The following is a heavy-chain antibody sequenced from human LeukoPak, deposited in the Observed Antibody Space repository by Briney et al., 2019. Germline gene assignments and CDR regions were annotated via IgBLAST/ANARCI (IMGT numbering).Heavy chain of an antibody. CDR2: INPNSGGT. Sequence: GASVKVSCKASGYTFTGYYMHWVRQAPGQGLEWMGWINPNSGGTNYAQKFQGRVTMTRDTSISTAYMELSRLRSDDTAVYYCARDLYDYVWGSYRYNWFDPWGQGTLVTVSS. J-gene: IGHJ5*02. CDR1: GYTFTGYY. CDR3: ARDLYDYVWGSYRYNWFDP. V-gene: IGHV1-2*02. D-gene: IGHD3-16*02.